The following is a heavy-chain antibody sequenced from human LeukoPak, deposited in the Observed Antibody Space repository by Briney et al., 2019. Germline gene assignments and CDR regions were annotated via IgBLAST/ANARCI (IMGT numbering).Heavy chain of an antibody. V-gene: IGHV3-23*01. CDR2: ISGTGGST. Sequence: GGSLRLSCAASRFTFSSYGMSWVRQAPGKGLEWVSSISGTGGSTYYADSVKGRFTISRDNSKNTVYLQMNSLSAEDTAVYYCAKEAQLGYWGQGTLVTVSS. CDR1: RFTFSSYG. CDR3: AKEAQLGY. J-gene: IGHJ4*02. D-gene: IGHD5-18*01.